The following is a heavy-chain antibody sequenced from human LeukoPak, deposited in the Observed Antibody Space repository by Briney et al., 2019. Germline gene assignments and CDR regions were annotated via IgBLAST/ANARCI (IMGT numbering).Heavy chain of an antibody. CDR1: GFTFSSYG. J-gene: IGHJ1*01. V-gene: IGHV3-64*01. D-gene: IGHD6-19*01. CDR2: ISSNGGST. Sequence: GGSLRLSCAASGFTFSSYGMHWVRQAPGKGLEYVSVISSNGGSTNYANSVKGRFTISRDNSKNTLYLQMGSLRTEDMAVYYCARVSSGWYGYWGQGTLVTVSS. CDR3: ARVSSGWYGY.